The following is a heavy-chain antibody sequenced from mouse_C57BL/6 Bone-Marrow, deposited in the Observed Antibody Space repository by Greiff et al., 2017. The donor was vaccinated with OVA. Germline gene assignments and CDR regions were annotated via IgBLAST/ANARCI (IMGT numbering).Heavy chain of an antibody. V-gene: IGHV1-55*01. CDR1: GFTFTSYW. Sequence: VQLQQPGAELVKPGASVKLSCKASGFTFTSYWITWVKQRPGQGLEWIGDIDPGSGSTNYNEKFKSKATMTVDTSSSTAYMQLRSLTSEDSAVYYCGRLHSSNSYWGQGTLVTVAA. J-gene: IGHJ3*01. CDR3: GRLHSSNSY. D-gene: IGHD2-5*01. CDR2: IDPGSGST.